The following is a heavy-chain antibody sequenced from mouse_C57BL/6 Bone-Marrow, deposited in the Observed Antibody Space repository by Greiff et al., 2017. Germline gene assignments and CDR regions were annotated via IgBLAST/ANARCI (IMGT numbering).Heavy chain of an antibody. CDR2: ISSGGSYT. J-gene: IGHJ2*01. V-gene: IGHV5-6*01. D-gene: IGHD1-1*01. Sequence: EVQLVESGGDLVKPGGSLKLSCAASGFTFSSYGMSWVRQTPDKRLEWVATISSGGSYTYYPDSVKGRFTISRDNAKKTLYLQMSSLKSEDTAMYYCARQYYYGSSYSFDYWGQGTTLTVSS. CDR3: ARQYYYGSSYSFDY. CDR1: GFTFSSYG.